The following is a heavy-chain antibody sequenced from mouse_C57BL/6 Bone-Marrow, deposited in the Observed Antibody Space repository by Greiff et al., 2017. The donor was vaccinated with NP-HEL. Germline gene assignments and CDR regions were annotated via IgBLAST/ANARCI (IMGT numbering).Heavy chain of an antibody. CDR3: AREYYGSSSVFDY. CDR2: IDPENGDT. Sequence: VQLQQSGAELVRPGASVKLSCTASGFNIKDDYMHWVKQRPEQGLEWIGWIDPENGDTEYASKFQGKATITADTSSSTAYMQLSSLTSEDSAVYYCAREYYGSSSVFDYWGQGTTLTVSS. V-gene: IGHV14-4*01. D-gene: IGHD1-1*01. J-gene: IGHJ2*01. CDR1: GFNIKDDY.